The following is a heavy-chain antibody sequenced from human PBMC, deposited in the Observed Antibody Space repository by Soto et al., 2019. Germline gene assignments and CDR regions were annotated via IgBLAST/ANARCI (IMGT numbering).Heavy chain of an antibody. CDR3: ARMASAGTLNWFDP. V-gene: IGHV1-8*02. D-gene: IGHD6-13*01. CDR2: MNPGSGKT. Sequence: ASVKVCCNASGYTFINFDISWVLRATGQGLEWMGWMNPGSGKTGYANKFQGRVTMTRDASTGTAHLELSSLTSEDTAVYYCARMASAGTLNWFDPWGQGTLVTVSS. CDR1: GYTFINFD. J-gene: IGHJ5*02.